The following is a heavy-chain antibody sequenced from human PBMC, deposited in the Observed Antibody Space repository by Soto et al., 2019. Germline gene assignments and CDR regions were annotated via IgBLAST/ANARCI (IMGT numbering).Heavy chain of an antibody. Sequence: QVQLVESGGGVVQPGRSLRLSCAASGFTFSSYGMHWVRQAPGKGLEWVAVIWYDGSNKYYADPVKGRFTISRDNSKNTLYLQMNSLRAEDTAVYYCARDSSGWSVLDYWGQGTLVTVYS. D-gene: IGHD6-19*01. J-gene: IGHJ4*02. V-gene: IGHV3-33*01. CDR2: IWYDGSNK. CDR1: GFTFSSYG. CDR3: ARDSSGWSVLDY.